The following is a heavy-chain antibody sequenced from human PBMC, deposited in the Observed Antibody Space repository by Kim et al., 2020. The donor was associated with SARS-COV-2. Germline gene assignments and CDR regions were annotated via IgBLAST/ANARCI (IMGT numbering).Heavy chain of an antibody. CDR2: IYYSGST. CDR1: GGSISSYY. CDR3: ARDQRAVHYYYGMDV. Sequence: SETLSLTCTVSGGSISSYYWSWIRQPPGKGLEWIGYIYYSGSTNYNPSLKSRVTISVDTSKNQFSLKLSSVTAADTAVYYCARDQRAVHYYYGMDVWGQGTTVTVSS. D-gene: IGHD6-25*01. J-gene: IGHJ6*02. V-gene: IGHV4-59*01.